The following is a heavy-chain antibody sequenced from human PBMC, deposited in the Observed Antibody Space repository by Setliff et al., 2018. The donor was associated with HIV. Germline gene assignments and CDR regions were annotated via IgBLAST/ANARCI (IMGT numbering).Heavy chain of an antibody. V-gene: IGHV1-2*02. D-gene: IGHD3-3*01. CDR3: ARGANNPHWYYDTWSGPSSGYFQH. CDR2: INPNSGGT. CDR1: GYTLAGYF. Sequence: ASVKVSCKASGYTLAGYFMHWVRQAPGQGLEWMGWINPNSGGTNYAQKFQGRVTMTTDTSISTSYLDLSRLRSDDTAVYYCARGANNPHWYYDTWSGPSSGYFQHWGQGTLVTVS. J-gene: IGHJ1*01.